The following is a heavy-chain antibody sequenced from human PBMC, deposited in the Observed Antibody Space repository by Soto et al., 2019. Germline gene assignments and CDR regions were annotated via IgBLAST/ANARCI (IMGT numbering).Heavy chain of an antibody. CDR3: ARYRDNTNDTPFHYFYFGKDV. Sequence: SVYALCKAAGYTFTGYYLHWVCQAPGQGLEWMGWINPNSRGTNYAQKFQGRVTMTRDTSISTAYMELSRLRSDDTAVYYCARYRDNTNDTPFHYFYFGKDVWGQATTVTDSS. CDR2: INPNSRGT. J-gene: IGHJ6*02. D-gene: IGHD1-1*01. CDR1: GYTFTGYY. V-gene: IGHV1-2*02.